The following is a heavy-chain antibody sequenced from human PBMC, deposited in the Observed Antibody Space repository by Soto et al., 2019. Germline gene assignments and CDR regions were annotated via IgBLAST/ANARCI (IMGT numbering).Heavy chain of an antibody. D-gene: IGHD2-2*02. CDR1: GYTFTGYY. J-gene: IGHJ5*02. V-gene: IGHV1-2*02. CDR3: AREGLGYCSSTSCYTGWFDP. CDR2: INPNSGGT. Sequence: ASVKVSCKASGYTFTGYYMHWVRQAPGQGLEWMGWINPNSGGTSYAQKFQGRVTMTRDTSISTAYMELSRLRSDDTAVYYCAREGLGYCSSTSCYTGWFDPWGQGTLVTVSS.